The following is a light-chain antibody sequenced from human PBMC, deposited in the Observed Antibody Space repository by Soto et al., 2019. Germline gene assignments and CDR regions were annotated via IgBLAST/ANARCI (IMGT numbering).Light chain of an antibody. V-gene: IGLV1-51*01. Sequence: QSVLTQPPSVSAAPGQRVSISCSGGSSNIGNNYVSWYRQLPGTAPKLLIYDNIKRFSGIPDRFSGSKSGTSASLGITGLQTGDEAYYYCATWDSSLSVGVFGGGTQLTVL. J-gene: IGLJ7*01. CDR2: DNI. CDR3: ATWDSSLSVGV. CDR1: SSNIGNNY.